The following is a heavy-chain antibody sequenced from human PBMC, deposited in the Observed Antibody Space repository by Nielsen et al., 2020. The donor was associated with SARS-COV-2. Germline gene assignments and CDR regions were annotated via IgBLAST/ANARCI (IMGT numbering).Heavy chain of an antibody. J-gene: IGHJ6*02. CDR1: GFTFSSYG. CDR3: AKDTRLYYSYGMDV. CDR2: ISYDGSNK. Sequence: GESLKISCAASGFTFSSYGMHWVRQAPGKGLEWVAVISYDGSNKYYADSVKGRFTISRDNSKNTLYLQMNSLRAEDTAVYYCAKDTRLYYSYGMDVWGQGTLVTVSS. V-gene: IGHV3-30*18.